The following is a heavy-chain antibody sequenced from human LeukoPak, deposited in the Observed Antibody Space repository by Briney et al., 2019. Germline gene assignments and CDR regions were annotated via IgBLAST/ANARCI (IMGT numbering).Heavy chain of an antibody. CDR1: GFTFSSYA. Sequence: GGSLRLSCAASGFTFSSYAMSWVRQAPGKGLEYVSAISHNGGSTYYAHSVKGRFTISRDNSKNTLYLQLGSLRDEDMAVYYCARERRFCTSTSCYCFFDYWGQGTLVTVSS. J-gene: IGHJ4*02. CDR2: ISHNGGST. V-gene: IGHV3-64*01. D-gene: IGHD2-2*01. CDR3: ARERRFCTSTSCYCFFDY.